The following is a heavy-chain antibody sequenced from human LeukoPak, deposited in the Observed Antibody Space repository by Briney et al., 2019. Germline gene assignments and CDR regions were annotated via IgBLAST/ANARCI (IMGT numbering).Heavy chain of an antibody. CDR1: GFTFSTYG. V-gene: IGHV3-30*02. CDR3: AIDIVVVAAATRDVFDI. D-gene: IGHD2-2*01. Sequence: GGSLRLSCSASGFTFSTYGMHWVRQAPGKGLEWVAFIRYDGSNEYYADSVKGRFTISRDNSKNTLYLQMNRLRAEDTAMYFCAIDIVVVAAATRDVFDIWGQGTKVTVAS. CDR2: IRYDGSNE. J-gene: IGHJ3*02.